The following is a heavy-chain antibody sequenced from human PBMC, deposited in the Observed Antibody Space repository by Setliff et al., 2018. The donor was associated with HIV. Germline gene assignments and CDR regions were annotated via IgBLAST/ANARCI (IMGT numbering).Heavy chain of an antibody. CDR2: INIDGGST. CDR1: GFTFRSYW. V-gene: IGHV3-74*01. D-gene: IGHD6-19*01. CDR3: ARGYSGGWNDLTGY. Sequence: GGSLRLSCAASGFTFRSYWMYWVRQPPGKGLVWVSRINIDGGSTNYADSVKGRFTISRDNAKNTLYLQMNGLSAEDTAVYYCARGYSGGWNDLTGYWGQGALVTVSS. J-gene: IGHJ4*02.